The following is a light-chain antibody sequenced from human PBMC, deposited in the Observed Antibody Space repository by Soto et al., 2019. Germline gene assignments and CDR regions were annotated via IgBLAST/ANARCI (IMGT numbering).Light chain of an antibody. CDR1: NIGSKS. CDR2: EDS. V-gene: IGLV3-21*02. Sequence: SSELTQPPSVSVAPGQTARITCGGNNIGSKSVHWYQQKAGQAPVLVVYEDSDRPSGIPERFSGSNSGNTATLTISRVEAGDEADYYCQVWDSSSDHYVFGIGTKVTVL. J-gene: IGLJ1*01. CDR3: QVWDSSSDHYV.